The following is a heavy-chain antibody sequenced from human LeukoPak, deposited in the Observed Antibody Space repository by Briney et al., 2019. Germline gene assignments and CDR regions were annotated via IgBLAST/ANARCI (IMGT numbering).Heavy chain of an antibody. CDR1: GGSISSGGYY. V-gene: IGHV4-31*03. Sequence: PSETLSLTCTVSGGSISSGGYYWSWIRQHPGKGLEWIGYIYYSGSNYYNPSLKSRVTISVDTSKNQFYLKPSSVTAAATAVYYCARDRYTVVSWYFDLWGRGALVTVSS. CDR2: IYYSGSN. J-gene: IGHJ2*01. D-gene: IGHD4-23*01. CDR3: ARDRYTVVSWYFDL.